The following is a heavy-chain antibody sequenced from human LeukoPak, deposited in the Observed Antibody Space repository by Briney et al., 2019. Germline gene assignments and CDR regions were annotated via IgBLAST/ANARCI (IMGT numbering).Heavy chain of an antibody. CDR2: ISGSGGST. CDR3: AKVSGYCTNGVCFSYY. CDR1: GFTFSSSA. J-gene: IGHJ4*02. V-gene: IGHV3-23*01. D-gene: IGHD2-8*01. Sequence: PGASLRLSCAAFGFTFSSSAMSGGRQAPGRGLEGVSAISGSGGSTYYYADPVKGRFTISRDNSTHKLYLQTNSLTAEDTAVYYCAKVSGYCTNGVCFSYYWGQGTLVTVSS.